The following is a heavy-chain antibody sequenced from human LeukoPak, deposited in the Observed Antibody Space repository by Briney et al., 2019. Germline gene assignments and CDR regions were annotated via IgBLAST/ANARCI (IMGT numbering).Heavy chain of an antibody. CDR1: GGSISGYY. D-gene: IGHD3-10*01. J-gene: IGHJ4*02. V-gene: IGHV4-59*01. CDR2: IYYSGST. Sequence: SETLSLTCTVSGGSISGYYWSWIRQPQGKGLEWIGYIYYSGSTNYNPSLKSRVTISIDTSKNQFSLKLSSVTAADTAVYYCARTYYYDSGRYLDHWGQGTLVTVSS. CDR3: ARTYYYDSGRYLDH.